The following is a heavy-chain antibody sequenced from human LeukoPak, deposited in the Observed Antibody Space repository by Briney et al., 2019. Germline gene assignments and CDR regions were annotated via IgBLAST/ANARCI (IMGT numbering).Heavy chain of an antibody. J-gene: IGHJ6*04. CDR1: GSTFSSYA. Sequence: GGSLRLSCAASGSTFSSYAMHWVRQAPGKGLEWVAVISYDGSNKYYADSVKGRFTISRDNSKNTLYLQMNSLRAEDTAVYYCARDRLPGCSGGSCYSYYYYGMDVWGKGTTVTVSS. V-gene: IGHV3-30*04. D-gene: IGHD2-15*01. CDR3: ARDRLPGCSGGSCYSYYYYGMDV. CDR2: ISYDGSNK.